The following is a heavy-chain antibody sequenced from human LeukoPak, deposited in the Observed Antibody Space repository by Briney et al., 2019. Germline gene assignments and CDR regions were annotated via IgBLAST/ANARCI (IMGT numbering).Heavy chain of an antibody. Sequence: GGSLRLSCAASGFTFSSYWMHWVRQAPGKGLEWVAVTSGDGSNKKYTDSVKGRFTISRDNSKNTLYLQMDSLRGEDTALYYCAKKGGTSGSTDYFDYWGQGTLVTVSS. J-gene: IGHJ4*02. CDR3: AKKGGTSGSTDYFDY. CDR2: TSGDGSNK. D-gene: IGHD5-12*01. V-gene: IGHV3-30*18. CDR1: GFTFSSYW.